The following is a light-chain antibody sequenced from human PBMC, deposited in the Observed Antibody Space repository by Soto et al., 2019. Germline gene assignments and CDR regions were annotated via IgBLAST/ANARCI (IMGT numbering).Light chain of an antibody. CDR1: QSISSW. Sequence: DTQMTQSPSTLSASVGDRVTITCRASQSISSWLAWSQQKPGKAPKLLIYKASSLESGVSARFSGSGSGTEFTLTISSLQTEDFATHYCKQYNSYSCTFGQGTKVDIK. V-gene: IGKV1-5*03. CDR2: KAS. CDR3: KQYNSYSCT. J-gene: IGKJ1*01.